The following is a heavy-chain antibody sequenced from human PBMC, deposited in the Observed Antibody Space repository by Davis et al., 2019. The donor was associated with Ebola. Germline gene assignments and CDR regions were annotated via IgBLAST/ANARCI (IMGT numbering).Heavy chain of an antibody. D-gene: IGHD3-16*01. CDR1: GFPFSSYT. CDR3: ATSESFFDYAAYFHN. J-gene: IGHJ4*02. CDR2: ISSDGSYI. Sequence: GESLKIPCAASGFPFSSYTMNWVRQAPGKGLEWVSSISSDGSYIFYADSAKGRFSISRDNAKNSLDLQMNSLKAEDTAVYFCATSESFFDYAAYFHNWGQGTLLTVSS. V-gene: IGHV3-21*01.